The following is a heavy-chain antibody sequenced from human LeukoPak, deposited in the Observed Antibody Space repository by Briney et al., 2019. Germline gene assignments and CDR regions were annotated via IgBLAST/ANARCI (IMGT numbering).Heavy chain of an antibody. CDR3: ARDYADYVGYFFFDY. D-gene: IGHD4-17*01. CDR2: ISGGGETT. J-gene: IGHJ4*02. CDR1: GLTFNNYA. V-gene: IGHV3-23*01. Sequence: GGSLRLSCAASGLTFNNYAMNWVRQAPGKGLEWVSSISGGGETTYYADSAKGRFTISRDNSQNTLYLQMNSLRAEDTAVYYCARDYADYVGYFFFDYWGQGTLVTVSS.